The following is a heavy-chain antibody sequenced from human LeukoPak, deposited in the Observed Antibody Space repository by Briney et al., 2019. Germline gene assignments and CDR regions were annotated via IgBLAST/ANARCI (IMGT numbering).Heavy chain of an antibody. D-gene: IGHD3-22*01. V-gene: IGHV1-69*13. CDR3: ARDRSYSDSSGYHGWYFDL. Sequence: ASVKVSCKASGGTFSSYAISWVRQAPGQGLEWIGGLIPIFGTANYAQKFQGRVTITADESTSTAYMELSSLRSEDTAVYYCARDRSYSDSSGYHGWYFDLWGRGTLVTVSS. CDR2: LIPIFGTA. J-gene: IGHJ2*01. CDR1: GGTFSSYA.